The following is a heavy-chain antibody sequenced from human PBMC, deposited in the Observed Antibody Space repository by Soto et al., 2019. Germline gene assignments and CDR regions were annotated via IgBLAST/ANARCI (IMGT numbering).Heavy chain of an antibody. CDR2: INHSGST. J-gene: IGHJ6*03. CDR3: AREVRYFDWSVNYYHMDV. D-gene: IGHD3-9*01. Sequence: SETLSLTCGVYGGSFSGYYWSWIRQPPGKGLEWIGEINHSGSTNYNPSLKSRVTISVDTSKNQFSLKLSSVTAADTAVYYCAREVRYFDWSVNYYHMDVWGKGTTVTVSS. V-gene: IGHV4-34*01. CDR1: GGSFSGYY.